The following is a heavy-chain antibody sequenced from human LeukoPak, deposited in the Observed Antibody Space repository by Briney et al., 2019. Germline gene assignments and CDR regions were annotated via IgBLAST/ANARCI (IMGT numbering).Heavy chain of an antibody. CDR3: AREGQSSGWYYFDY. CDR2: MSSSGSTI. Sequence: GGSLRLSCAAAGLTFSNYEMNWVRQAPGEGLEWVSYMSSSGSTIYYADSVKGRFTISRDNAKNSLYLQMNSLRAEETAVYYCAREGQSSGWYYFDYWGQGTLVTVSS. J-gene: IGHJ4*02. D-gene: IGHD6-19*01. V-gene: IGHV3-48*03. CDR1: GLTFSNYE.